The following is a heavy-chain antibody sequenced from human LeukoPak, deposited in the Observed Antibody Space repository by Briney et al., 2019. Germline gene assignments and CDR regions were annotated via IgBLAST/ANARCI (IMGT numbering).Heavy chain of an antibody. CDR1: GGSFSGYY. CDR2: TNHSGST. J-gene: IGHJ4*02. CDR3: ARASDGYYFDY. Sequence: SETLSLTCAVYGGSFSGYYRSWIRQPPGKGLEWIGETNHSGSTNYNPSLKSRVTISVDTSKNQFSLKLSSVTAADTAVYYCARASDGYYFDYWGQGTLVTVSS. D-gene: IGHD5-18*01. V-gene: IGHV4-34*01.